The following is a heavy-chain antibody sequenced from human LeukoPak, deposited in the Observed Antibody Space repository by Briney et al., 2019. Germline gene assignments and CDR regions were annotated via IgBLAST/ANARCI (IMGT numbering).Heavy chain of an antibody. Sequence: GGSLRLSCAASGFTFSSYGMHWVRQAPGKGLEWVAVISYDGSHKYYADSVKGRFTISRDNSKNTLYLQMNSLRGEDTAVYYCAKGARKETEPPGSALGWFDPWGQGTLVTVSS. CDR2: ISYDGSHK. CDR3: AKGARKETEPPGSALGWFDP. V-gene: IGHV3-30*18. CDR1: GFTFSSYG. D-gene: IGHD1-14*01. J-gene: IGHJ5*02.